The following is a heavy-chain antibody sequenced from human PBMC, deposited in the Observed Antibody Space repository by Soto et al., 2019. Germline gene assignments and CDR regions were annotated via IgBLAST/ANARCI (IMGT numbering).Heavy chain of an antibody. Sequence: QVQLVQSGAEVKKPGSSVKVSCKASGGTFSSYAISWVRQAPGQGLEWMGGIIPIFGTANYAQKFLGRVTITADESTSTAYMELSSLRSEDTAVYYCASTYYDFWSDYYYYYGMDVWGQGTTVTVSS. V-gene: IGHV1-69*01. CDR3: ASTYYDFWSDYYYYYGMDV. CDR1: GGTFSSYA. CDR2: IIPIFGTA. J-gene: IGHJ6*02. D-gene: IGHD3-3*01.